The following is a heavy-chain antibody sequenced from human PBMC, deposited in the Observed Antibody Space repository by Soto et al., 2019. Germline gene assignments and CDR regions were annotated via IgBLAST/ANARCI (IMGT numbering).Heavy chain of an antibody. V-gene: IGHV1-69*13. D-gene: IGHD2-21*02. CDR2: IIPIFGTA. CDR1: GGTFSSYA. CDR3: ARYATSYCGGDCYSFDY. Sequence: ASVKVSCKASGGTFSSYAISWVRQAPGQGLEWMGGIIPIFGTANYAQKFQGRVTITADESTSTAYMELSSLRSEDTAVYYCARYATSYCGGDCYSFDYWGQGTPVTVSS. J-gene: IGHJ4*02.